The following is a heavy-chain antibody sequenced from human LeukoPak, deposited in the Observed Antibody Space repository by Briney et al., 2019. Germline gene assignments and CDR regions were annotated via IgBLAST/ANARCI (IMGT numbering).Heavy chain of an antibody. CDR1: GGSISSSSYY. CDR2: IYYSGST. D-gene: IGHD3-22*01. V-gene: IGHV4-39*07. J-gene: IGHJ4*02. Sequence: PSETLSLTCTVSGGSISSSSYYWGWIRQPPGKGLEWIGSIYYSGSTYYNPSLKSRVTISVDTSKNQFSLKLSSVTAADTAVYYCAREKVWLPPFAYLDYWGQGTLVTVSS. CDR3: AREKVWLPPFAYLDY.